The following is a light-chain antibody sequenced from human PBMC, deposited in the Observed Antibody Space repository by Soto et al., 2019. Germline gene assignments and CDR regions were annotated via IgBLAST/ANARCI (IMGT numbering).Light chain of an antibody. Sequence: DIQMTQSPSTQSASVGDRVTITCRASQSISSWLAWYQQKPGKAPKLLIFKASSLESGVPSRFSGSGSGTEFTLTISSLQPDDLATYYCQQHNSSPLTFGGGTKVEIK. V-gene: IGKV1-5*03. CDR2: KAS. CDR1: QSISSW. J-gene: IGKJ4*01. CDR3: QQHNSSPLT.